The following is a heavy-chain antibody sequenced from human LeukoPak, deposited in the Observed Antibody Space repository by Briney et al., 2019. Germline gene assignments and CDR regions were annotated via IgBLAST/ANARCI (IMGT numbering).Heavy chain of an antibody. CDR1: GGSISSGGYY. CDR2: IYYSGST. Sequence: KPSETLSLTCTVSGGSISSGGYYWSWIRQHPGKGLEWIGYIYYSGSTYYNPSLKSRVTISVDTSKNQFSLKLSSVTAADTAVYYCARAPPTTVTEYYFDYWGQGTLSPSPQ. J-gene: IGHJ4*02. D-gene: IGHD4-17*01. V-gene: IGHV4-31*03. CDR3: ARAPPTTVTEYYFDY.